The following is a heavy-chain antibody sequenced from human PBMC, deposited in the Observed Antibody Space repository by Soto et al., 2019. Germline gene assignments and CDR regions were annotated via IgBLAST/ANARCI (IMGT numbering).Heavy chain of an antibody. D-gene: IGHD3-22*01. CDR1: GFTFTSSA. Sequence: ASVKVSCKASGFTFTSSAVQWVRQARGQRLEWIGWIVVGSGNTNYAQKFQERVTITRDMSTSTAYMELSSLRSEDTAVYYCAADETYYYDSSGCRDAFDIWGQGTMVTVSS. J-gene: IGHJ3*02. CDR2: IVVGSGNT. V-gene: IGHV1-58*01. CDR3: AADETYYYDSSGCRDAFDI.